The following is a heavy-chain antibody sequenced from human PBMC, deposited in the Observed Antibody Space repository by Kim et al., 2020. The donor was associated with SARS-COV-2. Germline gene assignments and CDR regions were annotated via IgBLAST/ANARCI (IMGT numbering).Heavy chain of an antibody. CDR2: IYYSGST. D-gene: IGHD5-12*01. CDR3: ARHVRDGYNPFWYFDL. CDR1: GGSISSYY. Sequence: SETLSLTCTVSGGSISSYYWSWIRQPPGKGLEWIGYIYYSGSTNYNPSLKSRVTISVDTSKNQFSLKLSSVTAADTAVYYCARHVRDGYNPFWYFDLWGRGTLVTVSS. J-gene: IGHJ2*01. V-gene: IGHV4-59*08.